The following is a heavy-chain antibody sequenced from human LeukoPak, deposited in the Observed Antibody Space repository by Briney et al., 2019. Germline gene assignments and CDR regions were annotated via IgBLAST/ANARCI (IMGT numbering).Heavy chain of an antibody. J-gene: IGHJ4*02. CDR2: IYTSGST. V-gene: IGHV4-4*09. Sequence: SETLSLTCTVSGGSISSYYWSWIRQPPGKGLEWIGYIYTSGSTNYNPSLKSRVTISVDTSKNQFSLKLSSVTAADTAVYYCARHATLEGYSYGFDYWGQGTLVTVSS. CDR3: ARHATLEGYSYGFDY. D-gene: IGHD5-18*01. CDR1: GGSISSYY.